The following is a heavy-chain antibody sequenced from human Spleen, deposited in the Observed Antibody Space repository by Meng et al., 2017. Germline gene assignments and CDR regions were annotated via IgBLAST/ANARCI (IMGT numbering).Heavy chain of an antibody. CDR1: GFSFTAAW. J-gene: IGHJ4*02. CDR2: IKSDSDGGTT. Sequence: VQVGEGGGGLVKRGGSFRLPCVASGFSFTAAWMSWVREAAGKGLEWVGRIKSDSDGGTTDYAEPVKGRFTITRNDSTNTLYLQMNSLITEDTAVYFCATGAAAADHWGQGTLVTVSS. V-gene: IGHV3-15*01. CDR3: ATGAAAADH. D-gene: IGHD6-13*01.